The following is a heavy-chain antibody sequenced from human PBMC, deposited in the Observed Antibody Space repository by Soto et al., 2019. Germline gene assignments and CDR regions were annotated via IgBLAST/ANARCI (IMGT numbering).Heavy chain of an antibody. V-gene: IGHV1-18*04. J-gene: IGHJ2*01. CDR3: ARSYNYGSYWYFDL. CDR1: GYTFIDYG. Sequence: QVQLVQSGDEVKKPRASVKVSCKASGYTFIDYGITWVRQDAGQELEWMGWISIYSANTHNEESLQGRVTMTSDKTNTAYMEMWCLRSDDSAMYSCARSYNYGSYWYFDLWGRGTLVTVSS. D-gene: IGHD3-10*01. CDR2: ISIYSANT.